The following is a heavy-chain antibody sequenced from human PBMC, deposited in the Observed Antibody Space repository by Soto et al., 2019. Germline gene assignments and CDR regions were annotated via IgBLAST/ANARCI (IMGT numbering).Heavy chain of an antibody. CDR3: AKEYGGGTRMITSYFDN. Sequence: EVQLLESGGGLVQPGGSLRLSCAVSGITFRSHALSWVRQAPGKGLEWVSGISGSGADTHYADSVKGRFTISRDNSKNTLSPQMSSLRADDTAVYYCAKEYGGGTRMITSYFDNWGRGTLVAVSS. V-gene: IGHV3-23*01. J-gene: IGHJ4*02. D-gene: IGHD3-16*01. CDR1: GITFRSHA. CDR2: ISGSGADT.